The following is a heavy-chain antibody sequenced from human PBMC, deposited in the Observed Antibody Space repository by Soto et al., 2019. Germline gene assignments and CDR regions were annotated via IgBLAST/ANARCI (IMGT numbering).Heavy chain of an antibody. J-gene: IGHJ4*02. Sequence: GGSLRLSCAASGFTVSRNYMNWVRQAPGKGLEWVSVIYSGGNTYYADSVKDRFIISRDNSKNTLYLQMNSLRAEDTAVYYCARDGFGGGDYDFAYWGQGTLVTVSS. D-gene: IGHD3-3*01. CDR2: IYSGGNT. CDR3: ARDGFGGGDYDFAY. V-gene: IGHV3-66*01. CDR1: GFTVSRNY.